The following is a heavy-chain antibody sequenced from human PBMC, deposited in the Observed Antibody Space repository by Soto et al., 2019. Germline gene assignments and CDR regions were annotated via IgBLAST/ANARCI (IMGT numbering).Heavy chain of an antibody. CDR1: GFTFSIYW. CDR3: ARDRTRRXVRRYYDFWSGTSGIDY. CDR2: IKQDGSEK. Sequence: GSLRLSCAASGFTFSIYWMSWVRQAPGKGLEWVANIKQDGSEKYYVDSVKGRFTIPRDNAKNSLYLQMNSLRAEDTAVYYCARDRTRRXVRRYYDFWSGTSGIDYWGQGTLVTVSS. V-gene: IGHV3-7*03. J-gene: IGHJ4*02. D-gene: IGHD3-3*01.